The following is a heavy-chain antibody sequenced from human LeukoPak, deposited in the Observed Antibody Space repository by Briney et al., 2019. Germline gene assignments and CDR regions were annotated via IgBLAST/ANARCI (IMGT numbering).Heavy chain of an antibody. J-gene: IGHJ4*02. CDR2: INHSGST. CDR1: GGSFSDYY. V-gene: IGHV4-34*01. D-gene: IGHD2-2*01. CDR3: ARASSTSSFDY. Sequence: SETLSLTCAVNGGSFSDYYWSWIRQPPGKGLEWIGEINHSGSTNYNPSLKSRVTISVDTSKNQFSLKLSSVTAADTAVYYCARASSTSSFDYWGQGTLVTVSS.